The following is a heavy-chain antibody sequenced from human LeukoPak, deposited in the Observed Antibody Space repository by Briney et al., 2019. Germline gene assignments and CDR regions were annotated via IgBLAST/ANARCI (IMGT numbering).Heavy chain of an antibody. J-gene: IGHJ4*02. CDR3: AKEARLLWFGELSYFDC. CDR1: GFTFSSYA. D-gene: IGHD3-10*01. V-gene: IGHV3-30*04. CDR2: ISYDGSNK. Sequence: PGRSLRLSCAASGFTFSSYAMHWVRQAPGKGLEWVAFISYDGSNKYYADSVKGRLTISRDSSQNTLDLQMNSLRAEDTAVYYCAKEARLLWFGELSYFDCWGQGTLVTVSS.